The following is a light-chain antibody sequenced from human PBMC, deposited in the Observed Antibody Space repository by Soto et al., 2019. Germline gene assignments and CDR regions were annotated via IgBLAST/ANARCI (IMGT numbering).Light chain of an antibody. V-gene: IGKV1-5*03. CDR1: QTISSW. J-gene: IGKJ1*01. CDR3: QHYNSYSEA. Sequence: DIQMSQSPSTLYASLGDRVTVTCRASQTISSWLAWYQQKPGKAPKLLIYKASTLKSGVPSRFSGSGSGTEFTLTISSLQPDDFATYYCQHYNSYSEAFGQRAKVDIK. CDR2: KAS.